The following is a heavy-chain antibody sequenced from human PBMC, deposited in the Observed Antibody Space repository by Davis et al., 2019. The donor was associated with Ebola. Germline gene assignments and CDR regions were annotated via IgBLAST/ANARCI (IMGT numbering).Heavy chain of an antibody. CDR1: GFTFSSYA. V-gene: IGHV3-23*01. CDR2: ISGSGGST. Sequence: PGGSLRLSCAASGFTFSSYAMSWVRQAPGKGLEWVSAISGSGGSTYYADSVKGRFTISRDNSKNTLYLQMNSLRAEDTAVYYCAKVVVVPAAIDYYYYYMDVWGKGTTVTVSS. CDR3: AKVVVVPAAIDYYYYYMDV. J-gene: IGHJ6*03. D-gene: IGHD2-2*01.